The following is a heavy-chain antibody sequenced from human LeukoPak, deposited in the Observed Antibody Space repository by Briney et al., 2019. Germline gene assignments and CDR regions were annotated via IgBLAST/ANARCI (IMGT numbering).Heavy chain of an antibody. Sequence: ASVKVSCKASGGTFSSYAISWVRQAPGQGLEWMGGIIPIFGTANYAQKFQGRVTITADKSTSTAYMELSSLRSEDTAVYYCARGYDPPHFDYWGQGTLVTVSS. J-gene: IGHJ4*02. CDR3: ARGYDPPHFDY. V-gene: IGHV1-69*06. CDR2: IIPIFGTA. D-gene: IGHD5-12*01. CDR1: GGTFSSYA.